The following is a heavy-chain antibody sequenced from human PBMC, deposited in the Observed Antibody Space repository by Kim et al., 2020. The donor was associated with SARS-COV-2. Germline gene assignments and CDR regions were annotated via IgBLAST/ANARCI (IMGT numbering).Heavy chain of an antibody. CDR2: IYSGGSST. Sequence: LSLTCAASGFTFSSYAMSWVRQAPGKGLEWVSVIYSGGSSTYYADSVKGRFTISRDNSKNTLYLQMNSLRAEDTAVYYCAKDPGVAYCGGDCPDDAFDIWGQGTMVTVSS. V-gene: IGHV3-23*03. CDR3: AKDPGVAYCGGDCPDDAFDI. J-gene: IGHJ3*02. CDR1: GFTFSSYA. D-gene: IGHD2-21*02.